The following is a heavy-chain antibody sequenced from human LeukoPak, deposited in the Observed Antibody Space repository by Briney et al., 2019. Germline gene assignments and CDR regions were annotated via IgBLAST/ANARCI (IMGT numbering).Heavy chain of an antibody. Sequence: ASVKVSCKASGYIFTSYDINWVRQATGQGLEWMGYMKPDSGNTEYAQKFQGRVTITRDTSTSTVYMELSSLRSEDTAVYYCARGCHRRYGDTQNWFDPWGQGTLVTVSS. D-gene: IGHD4-17*01. J-gene: IGHJ5*02. V-gene: IGHV1-8*01. CDR2: MKPDSGNT. CDR3: ARGCHRRYGDTQNWFDP. CDR1: GYIFTSYD.